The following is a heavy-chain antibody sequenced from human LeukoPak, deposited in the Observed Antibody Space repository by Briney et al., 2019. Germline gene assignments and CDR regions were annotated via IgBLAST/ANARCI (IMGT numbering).Heavy chain of an antibody. D-gene: IGHD4-17*01. CDR3: ARRPPYGDYDQYNWFDP. Sequence: PSETLSLTCAVYGGSFSGYYWSWIRQPPGKGLEWIGEINHSGSTNYNPSLKSRVTISVDTSKNQFSLKLSSVTAADTAVYYCARRPPYGDYDQYNWFDPWGQGTLVTVSS. V-gene: IGHV4-34*01. J-gene: IGHJ5*02. CDR1: GGSFSGYY. CDR2: INHSGST.